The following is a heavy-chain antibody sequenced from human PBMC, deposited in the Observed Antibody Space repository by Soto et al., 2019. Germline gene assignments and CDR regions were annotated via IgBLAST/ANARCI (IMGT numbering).Heavy chain of an antibody. CDR3: AQRGGYYYYMDV. J-gene: IGHJ6*03. D-gene: IGHD3-16*01. CDR2: IYHSGST. CDR1: SGSISSSNW. V-gene: IGHV4-4*02. Sequence: QVQLQESGPGLVKPSGTLSLTCAVSSGSISSSNWWSWVRQPPGKGLEWIGEIYHSGSTNYNPSPNERVTLSVNQSKNQFSLELSSVTATDKAVDFCAQRGGYYYYMDVWGKGTTVTVSS.